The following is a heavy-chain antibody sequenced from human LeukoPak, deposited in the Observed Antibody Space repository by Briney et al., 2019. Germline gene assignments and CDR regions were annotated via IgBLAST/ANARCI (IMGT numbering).Heavy chain of an antibody. D-gene: IGHD2-2*01. V-gene: IGHV4-59*12. J-gene: IGHJ3*02. Sequence: SETLSLTCTVSGGSISSSYWNWIRQPPGRGLEWIGYIYYSGSTNYNPSLKSRLTISVDTSKNQFSLKLSSVTAADTAVYYCAAGNARYCSSTSCYSRSKDAFDIWGQGTMVTVSS. CDR1: GGSISSSY. CDR3: AAGNARYCSSTSCYSRSKDAFDI. CDR2: IYYSGST.